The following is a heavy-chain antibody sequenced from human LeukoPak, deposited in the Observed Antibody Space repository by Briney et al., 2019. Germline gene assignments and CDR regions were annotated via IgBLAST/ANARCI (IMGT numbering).Heavy chain of an antibody. V-gene: IGHV1-46*01. CDR1: GYTFTNYY. CDR2: INPSGGST. CDR3: ASHSSGWWGSWFDP. J-gene: IGHJ5*02. D-gene: IGHD6-19*01. Sequence: ASVKVSCKASGYTFTNYYMHWVRQAPGQGLEWMGIINPSGGSTSYAQQFQGRVTMTRGTSTSTVYMELSSLRSEDTAVYYCASHSSGWWGSWFDPWGQGTLVTVSS.